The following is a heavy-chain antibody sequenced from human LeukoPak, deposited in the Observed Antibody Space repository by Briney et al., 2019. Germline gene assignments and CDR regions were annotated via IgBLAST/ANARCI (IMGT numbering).Heavy chain of an antibody. D-gene: IGHD6-19*01. CDR3: ARVPIATSRGWPLDY. J-gene: IGHJ4*02. Sequence: SGGSLRLSCAASGFTFSSYSMNWVREAPGKGLECVSYISSSSSTIYYADSVKGRFTISRDNAKNALYLQMNSLRAEDTAVYYCARVPIATSRGWPLDYWGQGTLVTVSS. CDR1: GFTFSSYS. CDR2: ISSSSSTI. V-gene: IGHV3-48*01.